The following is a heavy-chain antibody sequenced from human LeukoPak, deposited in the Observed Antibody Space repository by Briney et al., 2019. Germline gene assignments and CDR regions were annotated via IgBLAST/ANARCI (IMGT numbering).Heavy chain of an antibody. J-gene: IGHJ4*02. CDR3: ARDRTRDCSGGGCYRHYFDY. CDR1: GFTFSSYS. CDR2: IWYDGSNK. V-gene: IGHV3-33*08. Sequence: GGSLRLSCAASGFTFSSYSMNWVRQAPGKGLEWVAIIWYDGSNKYYADSVRGRFTISRDNSKNTLYLQMNSLRAEDTAMYYCARDRTRDCSGGGCYRHYFDYWGQGTLVTVSP. D-gene: IGHD2-15*01.